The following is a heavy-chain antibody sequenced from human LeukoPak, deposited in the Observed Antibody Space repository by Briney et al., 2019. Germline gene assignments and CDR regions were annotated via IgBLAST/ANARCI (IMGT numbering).Heavy chain of an antibody. Sequence: SETLSLTCTVSGGSISSGNHFWSWIRQPPGKGLEWIGYIYYSGSTNYNPSLKSRVTISVDTSKNQFSLKLSSVTAADTAVYYCARLSRITIFGYYMDVWGKGTTVTVSS. CDR1: GGSISSGNHF. D-gene: IGHD3-3*01. V-gene: IGHV4-61*01. CDR2: IYYSGST. CDR3: ARLSRITIFGYYMDV. J-gene: IGHJ6*03.